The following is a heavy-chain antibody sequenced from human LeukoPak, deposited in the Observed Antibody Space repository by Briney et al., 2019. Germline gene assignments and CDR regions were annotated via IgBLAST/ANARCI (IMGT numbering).Heavy chain of an antibody. CDR3: ARESVGTAMTFDY. CDR1: GGTFSSYA. CDR2: IIPIFGTA. Sequence: ASVKVSCKASGGTFSSYAISWVRQAPGQGLEWMGRIIPIFGTANYAQKFQGRVTITTDESTSTAYMELSSLRSEDTAVYYCARESVGTAMTFDYWGQGTLVTVSS. D-gene: IGHD5-18*01. V-gene: IGHV1-69*05. J-gene: IGHJ4*02.